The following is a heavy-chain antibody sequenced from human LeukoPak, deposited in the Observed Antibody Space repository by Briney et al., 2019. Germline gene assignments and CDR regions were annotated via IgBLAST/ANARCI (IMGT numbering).Heavy chain of an antibody. CDR2: ISSSGSTI. V-gene: IGHV3-11*04. Sequence: GGSLRLSCAASGITFSDYYMSWIRQAPGKGLEWVSYISSSGSTIYYADSVKGRFTISRDNAKNSLYLQMNSLRAEDTAVYYCARVRGYSSQYYFDYWGQGTLVTVSS. D-gene: IGHD5-18*01. CDR1: GITFSDYY. CDR3: ARVRGYSSQYYFDY. J-gene: IGHJ4*02.